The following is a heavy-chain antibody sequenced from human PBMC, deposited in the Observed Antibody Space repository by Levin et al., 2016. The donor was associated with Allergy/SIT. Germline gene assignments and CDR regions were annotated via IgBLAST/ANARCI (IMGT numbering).Heavy chain of an antibody. D-gene: IGHD6-13*01. Sequence: KVSCKGSGYSFTSYWISWVRQMPGKGLEWMGRIDPSDSYTNYSPSFQGHVTISADKSISTAYLQWSSLKASDTAMYYCARHGLKAAAGNAWFDPWGQGTLVTVSS. CDR3: ARHGLKAAAGNAWFDP. V-gene: IGHV5-10-1*01. CDR2: IDPSDSYT. CDR1: GYSFTSYW. J-gene: IGHJ5*02.